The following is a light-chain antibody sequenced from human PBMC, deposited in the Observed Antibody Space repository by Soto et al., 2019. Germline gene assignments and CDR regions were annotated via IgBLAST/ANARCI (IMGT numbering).Light chain of an antibody. V-gene: IGKV1-39*01. CDR3: QQSYSTLLT. J-gene: IGKJ5*01. CDR1: QSISSY. CDR2: AAS. Sequence: DIQMTQSPSSLSASVGDRVTITCRASQSISSYLNWYQQKPGKAPKLLIYAASSLQSGVPSRFSGSGSGTDSTPTISRLQPEYFATYYCQQSYSTLLTFGQGTRLEIK.